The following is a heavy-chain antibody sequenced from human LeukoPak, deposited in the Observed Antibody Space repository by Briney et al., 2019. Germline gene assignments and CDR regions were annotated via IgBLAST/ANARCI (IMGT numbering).Heavy chain of an antibody. CDR1: GFTFSSYG. CDR2: ISYDGSNK. V-gene: IGHV3-30*18. D-gene: IGHD6-6*01. Sequence: GGSLRLSCAASGFTFSSYGMHWVRQAPGKGLEWVAVISYDGSNKYYADSVKGRFTISRDNSKNTLYLQMNSLRAEDTAVYYCAKLAYSSSSFDYWGQGTLVTVSS. CDR3: AKLAYSSSSFDY. J-gene: IGHJ4*02.